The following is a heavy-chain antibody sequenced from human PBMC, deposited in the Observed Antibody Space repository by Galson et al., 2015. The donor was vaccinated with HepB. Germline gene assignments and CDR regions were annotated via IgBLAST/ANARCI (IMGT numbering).Heavy chain of an antibody. Sequence: SVKVSCKASGYTFTSYYMHWVRQAPGQGLEWMGIINPSGGSTSYAQKFQGRVTMTRDTSTSTVYMELSSLRSEDTAVYYCARASLKGSYDYVWGSYRHAYWGQGTLVTVSS. CDR2: INPSGGST. D-gene: IGHD3-16*02. J-gene: IGHJ4*02. CDR3: ARASLKGSYDYVWGSYRHAY. V-gene: IGHV1-46*01. CDR1: GYTFTSYY.